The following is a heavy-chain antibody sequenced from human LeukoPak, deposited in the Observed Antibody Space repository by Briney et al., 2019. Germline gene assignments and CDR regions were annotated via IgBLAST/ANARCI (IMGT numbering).Heavy chain of an antibody. CDR2: ISGSAGAA. CDR3: AKVPRYCSGGSCYAGYFEL. CDR1: GFTFSTFA. D-gene: IGHD2-15*01. V-gene: IGHV3-23*01. Sequence: QPGGSLRLSCAASGFTFSTFAMTWVRQAPGKGLEWVSGISGSAGAAYYADSVKGRFTISRDNSKNTLYLQMNSLRAEDTAVYYCAKVPRYCSGGSCYAGYFELWGRGTLVTVSS. J-gene: IGHJ2*01.